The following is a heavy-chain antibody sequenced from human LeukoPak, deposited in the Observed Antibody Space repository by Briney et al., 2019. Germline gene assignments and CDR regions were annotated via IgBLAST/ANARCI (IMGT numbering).Heavy chain of an antibody. Sequence: KTGGSLRLSCAASGFTFSSYSMNWVRQAPGKGLEWVSSISSRPTYIYYADSVRGRFTISRDNAQNSLYLQMNTLRVEDTAVYYCARSVGSSSWRRGFYYWGQGTLVTVSS. CDR3: ARSVGSSSWRRGFYY. CDR1: GFTFSSYS. J-gene: IGHJ4*02. D-gene: IGHD6-13*01. CDR2: ISSRPTYI. V-gene: IGHV3-21*01.